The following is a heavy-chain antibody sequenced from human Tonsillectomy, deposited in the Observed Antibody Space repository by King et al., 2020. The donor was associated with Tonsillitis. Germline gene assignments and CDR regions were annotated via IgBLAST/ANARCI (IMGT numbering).Heavy chain of an antibody. CDR1: GDSVSSNSAA. CDR2: TYYRSHWYN. Sequence: VQLQQSGPGLVKPSQTLSLTCAISGDSVSSNSAAWNWIRQSPSRGLEWLGRTYYRSHWYNDYAVSVKSRVTINPDTSKNQFSLQLNSVTPEDTAVYYCAGDVSWTFPPHYYMDAWGKGTTVTVSS. V-gene: IGHV6-1*01. D-gene: IGHD3/OR15-3a*01. J-gene: IGHJ6*03. CDR3: AGDVSWTFPPHYYMDA.